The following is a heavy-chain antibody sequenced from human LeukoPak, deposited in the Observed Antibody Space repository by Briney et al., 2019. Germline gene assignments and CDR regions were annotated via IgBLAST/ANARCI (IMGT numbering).Heavy chain of an antibody. CDR2: ISAYNGNT. J-gene: IGHJ6*02. D-gene: IGHD2-2*01. Sequence: ASVKVSCKASGYTFTSDGISGVGQAPGQGVERMGWISAYNGNTDYAQKLQGRVTMTTDTSTTTAYMELRRLTSADTAVYYCARDDCSSPTSHYYGIDVWGQGTTVTVSS. V-gene: IGHV1-18*01. CDR3: ARDDCSSPTSHYYGIDV. CDR1: GYTFTSDG.